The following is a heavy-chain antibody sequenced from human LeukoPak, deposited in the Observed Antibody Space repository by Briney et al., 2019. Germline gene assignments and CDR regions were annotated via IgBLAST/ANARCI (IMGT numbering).Heavy chain of an antibody. CDR3: ARGPLGYYYYYGMDV. Sequence: SGTLSLTCAVSGGSISSSNWWSWVRQPPGKGLEWIGEIYHSGSTNYNPSLKSRVTISVDTSKNQFSLKLSSVTAADTAVYYCARGPLGYYYYYGMDVWGQGTTVTVSS. J-gene: IGHJ6*02. D-gene: IGHD1-26*01. CDR1: GGSISSSNW. CDR2: IYHSGST. V-gene: IGHV4-4*02.